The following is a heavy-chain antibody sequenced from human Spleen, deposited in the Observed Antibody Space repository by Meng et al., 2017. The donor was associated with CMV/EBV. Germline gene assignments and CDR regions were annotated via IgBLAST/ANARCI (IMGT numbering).Heavy chain of an antibody. J-gene: IGHJ4*02. Sequence: SGSTPRSYAINWVQQAPGQGLEWMGGILPIFGTTYYAQDLKGRVTITTGESTSTVSVDLSRLRSEDTAVYYCASQQRTLLYGHYFDFWGQGTLVTVSS. CDR1: GSTPRSYA. V-gene: IGHV1-69*05. CDR2: ILPIFGTT. CDR3: ASQQRTLLYGHYFDF. D-gene: IGHD1-26*01.